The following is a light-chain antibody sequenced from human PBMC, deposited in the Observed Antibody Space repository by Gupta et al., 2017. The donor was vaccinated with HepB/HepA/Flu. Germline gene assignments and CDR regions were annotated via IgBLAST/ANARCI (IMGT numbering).Light chain of an antibody. CDR3: QAWDSSADYV. CDR2: QEN. J-gene: IGLJ1*01. V-gene: IGLV3-1*01. Sequence: SYELTQPPSLSVSPGQTATIPCSGDKLGDKYTCCYQQKPGQSPVLVIFQENKMPSGIPERFSGSTSGNTATLTINGTHPVDEADYYCQAWDSSADYVFGTGTKVTGL. CDR1: KLGDKY.